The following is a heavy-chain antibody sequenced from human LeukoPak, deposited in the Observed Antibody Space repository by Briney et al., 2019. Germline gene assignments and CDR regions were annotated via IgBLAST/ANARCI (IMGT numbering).Heavy chain of an antibody. CDR2: IYSGGST. D-gene: IGHD3-3*01. V-gene: IGHV3-53*01. J-gene: IGHJ4*02. CDR1: GFTVSSNY. CDR3: ARGARFLEWLFFDY. Sequence: GGSLRLSCAASGFTVSSNYMSRVRQAPGKGLEWVSVIYSGGSTYYADSVKGRFTISRDNSKNTLYLQMNSLRAEDTAVYYCARGARFLEWLFFDYWGQGTLVTVSS.